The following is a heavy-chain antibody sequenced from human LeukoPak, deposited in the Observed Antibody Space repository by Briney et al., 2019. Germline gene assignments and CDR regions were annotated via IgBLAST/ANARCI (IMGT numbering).Heavy chain of an antibody. Sequence: ASVKVSCKASGYTFTGYYMHWVRQAPGQGLEWMGWINPNSGGTNCAQKFQGRVTMTRDTSISTAYMELSRLRSDDTAVYYCARDFERVDFWSGYHNWFDPWGQGTLVTVSS. J-gene: IGHJ5*02. CDR2: INPNSGGT. CDR3: ARDFERVDFWSGYHNWFDP. V-gene: IGHV1-2*02. CDR1: GYTFTGYY. D-gene: IGHD3-3*01.